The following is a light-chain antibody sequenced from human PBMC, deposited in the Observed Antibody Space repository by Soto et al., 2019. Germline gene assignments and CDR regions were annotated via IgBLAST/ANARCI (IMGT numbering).Light chain of an antibody. CDR2: LGS. CDR3: MQALQTPWT. V-gene: IGKV2-28*01. J-gene: IGKJ1*01. Sequence: DIVMTQSPLSLPVTAGEPASISCRSSQSLLHSNVYNYLDWYLQKPGQSPQLLIYLGSHRASGVPDRFSGSASGTDFTLKITSVEAEDVGVYYCMQALQTPWTFGQGTKVEIK. CDR1: QSLLHSNVYNY.